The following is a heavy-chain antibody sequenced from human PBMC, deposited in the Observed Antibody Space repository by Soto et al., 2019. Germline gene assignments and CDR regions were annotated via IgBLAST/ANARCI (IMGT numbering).Heavy chain of an antibody. D-gene: IGHD3-3*01. CDR1: GFTFRSYA. CDR2: IIPIFGTA. Sequence: SVKVSCKASGFTFRSYAIRWVRQAPGQGLEWMGGIIPIFGTANYAQKLQGRVTITADESTTTAYMELSSLRSEDTAVYYCAREWGHEWRGQLLYWGQGILLAASS. CDR3: AREWGHEWRGQLLY. V-gene: IGHV1-69*13. J-gene: IGHJ4*02.